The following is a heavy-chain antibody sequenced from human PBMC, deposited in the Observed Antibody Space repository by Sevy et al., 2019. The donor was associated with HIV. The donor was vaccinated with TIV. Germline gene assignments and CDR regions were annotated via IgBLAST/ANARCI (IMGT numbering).Heavy chain of an antibody. J-gene: IGHJ5*02. Sequence: ASVKVSCKASGYTFTSYGISWVRQAPGQGLEWMGWISAYNGNTNYAQKLQGRVTMTTDTSTSTAYMELRSLRSDDTAVYYCARDLDSSGYYWGWFDPWGQGTLVTVSS. CDR3: ARDLDSSGYYWGWFDP. CDR2: ISAYNGNT. CDR1: GYTFTSYG. D-gene: IGHD3-22*01. V-gene: IGHV1-18*01.